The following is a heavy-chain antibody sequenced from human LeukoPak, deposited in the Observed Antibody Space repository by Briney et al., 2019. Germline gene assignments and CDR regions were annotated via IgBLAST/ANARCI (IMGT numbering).Heavy chain of an antibody. CDR3: ARGGSRYCPNVICYRTGLDY. CDR1: GFTFSSYG. V-gene: IGHV3-30*03. J-gene: IGHJ4*02. Sequence: GGSLRLSCAASGFTFSSYGMHWVRQAPGKGLEWVAVISYDGSNKYYADSVKGRFTISRDNSKNTLYLQMNSLRAEDTAVYYCARGGSRYCPNVICYRTGLDYWGQGTLVTVSS. CDR2: ISYDGSNK. D-gene: IGHD2-8*01.